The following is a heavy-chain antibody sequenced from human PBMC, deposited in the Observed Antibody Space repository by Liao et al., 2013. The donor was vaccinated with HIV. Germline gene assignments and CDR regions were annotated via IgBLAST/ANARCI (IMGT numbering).Heavy chain of an antibody. Sequence: QVQLQESGPGLVKPSETLSLTCTVSGGSISSYYWSWIRQPPGKGLEWIGYIYYSGSTYYNPSLKSRVTISVDTSKNQFSLKLSSVTAADTAVYYCARDLGWYDAFDIWAKGQWSPSLQ. CDR3: ARDLGWYDAFDI. V-gene: IGHV4-59*12. J-gene: IGHJ3*02. CDR2: IYYSGST. CDR1: GGSISSYY. D-gene: IGHD6-19*01.